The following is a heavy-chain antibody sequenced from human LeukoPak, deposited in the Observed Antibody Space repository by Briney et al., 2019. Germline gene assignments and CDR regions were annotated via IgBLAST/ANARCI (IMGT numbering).Heavy chain of an antibody. V-gene: IGHV1-8*01. D-gene: IGHD6-19*01. CDR2: MNTNSGNT. Sequence: ASVKVSCKASGYTFTSYDINWVRQATGQGLEWMGWMNTNSGNTGYAQKFQGRVTMTRNTSISTAYMELSSLRSEDTAVYYCALRRSGWYYTFDIWGQGTMVTVSS. J-gene: IGHJ3*02. CDR1: GYTFTSYD. CDR3: ALRRSGWYYTFDI.